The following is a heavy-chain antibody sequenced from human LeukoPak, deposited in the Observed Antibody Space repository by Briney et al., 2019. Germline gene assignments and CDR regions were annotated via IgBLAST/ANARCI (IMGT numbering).Heavy chain of an antibody. V-gene: IGHV3-23*01. D-gene: IGHD6-6*01. CDR3: AKRVPYTSSSVYFDY. Sequence: GGSLRLSCAASGFTFSSYGMSWVRQAPGKGLEWVSSISDDGRSTYYADSVKGRFTFSKDNSKNTMYLQMNNLRAEDTAIYYCAKRVPYTSSSVYFDYWGQGILVTVSS. CDR1: GFTFSSYG. J-gene: IGHJ4*02. CDR2: ISDDGRST.